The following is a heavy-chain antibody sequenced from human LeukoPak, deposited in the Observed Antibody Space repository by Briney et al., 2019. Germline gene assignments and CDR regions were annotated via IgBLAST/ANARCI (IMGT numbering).Heavy chain of an antibody. Sequence: PGGSLRLSCVTSGFIFSSYGIHWVRQAPGKGLEWVAWHFASDKYYAESVRGRFTMSRDNSKSTLYLQMDSLRVEDTAVYYCARRYFDYWGQGTLVTVSS. CDR2: HFASDK. CDR3: ARRYFDY. J-gene: IGHJ4*02. V-gene: IGHV3-33*01. CDR1: GFIFSSYG.